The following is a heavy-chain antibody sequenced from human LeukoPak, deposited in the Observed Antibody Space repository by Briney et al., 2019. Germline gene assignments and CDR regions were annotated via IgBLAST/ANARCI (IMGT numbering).Heavy chain of an antibody. Sequence: PSETLSLTCTFSGGSMNSGNYYWDWIRQPPGEGLEWIGNIFYSGKTSYNPSLKSRVTISIDTSKNQFSLRLRSVTAADTAVYYCAREPIYYYGSGSYWPPDSWGQGTLVVVSS. CDR1: GGSMNSGNYY. V-gene: IGHV4-39*07. D-gene: IGHD3-10*01. CDR2: IFYSGKT. CDR3: AREPIYYYGSGSYWPPDS. J-gene: IGHJ4*02.